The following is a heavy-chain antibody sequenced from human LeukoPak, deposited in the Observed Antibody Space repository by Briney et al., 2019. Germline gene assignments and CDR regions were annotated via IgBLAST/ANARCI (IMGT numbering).Heavy chain of an antibody. CDR2: IITIFGTA. CDR3: ATPGGYDSSGYRRGLSDY. V-gene: IGHV1-69*13. D-gene: IGHD3-22*01. CDR1: GGTFRSYA. Sequence: SVKVSCKASGGTFRSYAISWVRQAPGQGLEWMGGIITIFGTANYAQKFQGRVTITADESTSTAYMELSSLRSEDTAVYYCATPGGYDSSGYRRGLSDYWGQGTLVTVSS. J-gene: IGHJ4*02.